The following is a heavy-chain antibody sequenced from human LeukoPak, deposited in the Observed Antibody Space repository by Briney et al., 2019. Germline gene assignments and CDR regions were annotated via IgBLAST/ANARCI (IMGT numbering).Heavy chain of an antibody. CDR3: ARDEGDPMYYYGSGSQTLDY. J-gene: IGHJ4*02. CDR1: GFTFRTSG. Sequence: GGSLRLSCAASGFTFRTSGMNWVRQAPGKGLEWVSYISSSGTTISYAQSVKGRFTITRDNAQNSLTLHMNTLRADDTAAYYCARDEGDPMYYYGSGSQTLDYWGQGTLVTASS. CDR2: ISSSGTTI. V-gene: IGHV3-48*01. D-gene: IGHD3-10*01.